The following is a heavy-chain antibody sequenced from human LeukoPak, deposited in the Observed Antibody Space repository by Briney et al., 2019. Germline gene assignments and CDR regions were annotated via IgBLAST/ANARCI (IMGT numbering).Heavy chain of an antibody. CDR1: GGSFSDYY. J-gene: IGHJ4*02. CDR3: ARLHPDRDGYMRRSFDS. Sequence: SETLSLTCAVYGGSFSDYYWSWIRQPPGKGLEWIGYIYYSGSTNSNPSLKSRVTISLDTSKNQFSLKLSSVTAADTALYYCARLHPDRDGYMRRSFDSWGQGTLVTVSS. D-gene: IGHD5-24*01. CDR2: IYYSGST. V-gene: IGHV4-59*08.